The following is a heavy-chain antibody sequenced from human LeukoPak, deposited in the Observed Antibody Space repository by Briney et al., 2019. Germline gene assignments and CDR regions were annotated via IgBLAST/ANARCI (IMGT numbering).Heavy chain of an antibody. V-gene: IGHV1-2*02. CDR3: ARRVGSGWPVQH. CDR2: INPNSGGT. CDR1: GYTFTGYY. D-gene: IGHD6-19*01. J-gene: IGHJ1*01. Sequence: GASVRVSCKASGYTFTGYYMHWVRQAPGQGLEWMGWINPNSGGTNYAQKFQGRVTMTRDTSISTAYMELSRLRSDDTAVYYCARRVGSGWPVQHWGQGTLVTVSS.